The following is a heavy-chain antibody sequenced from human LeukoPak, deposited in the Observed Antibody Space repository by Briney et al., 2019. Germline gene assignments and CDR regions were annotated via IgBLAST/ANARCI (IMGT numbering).Heavy chain of an antibody. Sequence: PGGSLRLSCVASGYTFSSYWMSWVRQAPGKGLEWVANIKEDGSEKQYVDSVKGRFTISRDNGKKSLYLQMNSLRAEDTAVYYCARDSGYGRYWGQGTLVTVSS. CDR1: GYTFSSYW. CDR3: ARDSGYGRY. CDR2: IKEDGSEK. J-gene: IGHJ4*02. D-gene: IGHD5-12*01. V-gene: IGHV3-7*01.